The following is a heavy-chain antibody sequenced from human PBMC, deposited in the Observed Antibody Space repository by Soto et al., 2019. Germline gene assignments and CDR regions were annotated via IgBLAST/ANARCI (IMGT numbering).Heavy chain of an antibody. CDR3: ARGLGYSYGPRVFFDY. V-gene: IGHV4-30-4*01. Sequence: SETLSLTCTVSGGSISSGDYYWSWIRQPPGKGLEWIGYIYYSGSTNYNPSLKSRVTISVDTSKNQFSLKLSSVTAADTAVYYCARGLGYSYGPRVFFDYWGQGTLVTVSS. CDR2: IYYSGST. J-gene: IGHJ4*02. D-gene: IGHD5-18*01. CDR1: GGSISSGDYY.